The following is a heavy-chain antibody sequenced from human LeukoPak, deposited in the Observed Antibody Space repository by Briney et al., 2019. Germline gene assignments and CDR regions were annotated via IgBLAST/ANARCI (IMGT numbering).Heavy chain of an antibody. CDR3: ARINIDCSSTSCYVFDP. V-gene: IGHV1-69*04. D-gene: IGHD2-2*01. CDR1: GGTFGSYA. J-gene: IGHJ5*02. CDR2: IIPILGKA. Sequence: ASVKVSCKASGGTFGSYAISWVRQAPGQGLEWMGRIIPILGKANYAQKFQGRVTITADKSTSTAYMELSSLRSEDTAVYYCARINIDCSSTSCYVFDPWGQGTLVTVSS.